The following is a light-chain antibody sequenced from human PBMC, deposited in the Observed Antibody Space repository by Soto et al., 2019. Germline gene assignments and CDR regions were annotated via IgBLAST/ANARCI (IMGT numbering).Light chain of an antibody. V-gene: IGKV3-15*01. Sequence: MPQSPDALYVSPGERVTLSCRASQSVSDKLAWYQQKPGQGPRLLVYRASTRTLGIPARFSGSESGTEFTLTISSLQSEDFAIYYCQQYNTWPITFGQGTRLEI. CDR3: QQYNTWPIT. J-gene: IGKJ5*01. CDR2: RAS. CDR1: QSVSDK.